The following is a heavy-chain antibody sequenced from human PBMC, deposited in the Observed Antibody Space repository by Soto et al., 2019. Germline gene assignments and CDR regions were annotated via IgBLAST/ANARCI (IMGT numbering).Heavy chain of an antibody. Sequence: QLQLQQSGPGLVKPAETLFLSCIVSGGSVGDSNYFWGWIRQSPGKALQWIGNVHYDHSIRSTPPRESRLTISIDTLNNKFSLKLTSVITADTAVYYCVRQKVPYGEADNWGQGTLVTVSS. CDR1: GGSVGDSNYF. V-gene: IGHV4-39*01. CDR3: VRQKVPYGEADN. J-gene: IGHJ4*02. CDR2: VHYDHSI. D-gene: IGHD4-17*01.